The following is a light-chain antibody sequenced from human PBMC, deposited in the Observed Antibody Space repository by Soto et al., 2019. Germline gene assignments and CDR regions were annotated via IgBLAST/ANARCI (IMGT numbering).Light chain of an antibody. CDR1: QAIRND. J-gene: IGKJ1*01. CDR3: LQDSNYAWT. Sequence: AIQMTQSPSSLSASVGDRVTITCRASQAIRNDLSWYQQKPGKAPKLLIYGASSLQSGVPSRFSGSGFGTDFTLTISSLQPEDFATYYCLQDSNYAWTFGQGTKVEVK. CDR2: GAS. V-gene: IGKV1-6*01.